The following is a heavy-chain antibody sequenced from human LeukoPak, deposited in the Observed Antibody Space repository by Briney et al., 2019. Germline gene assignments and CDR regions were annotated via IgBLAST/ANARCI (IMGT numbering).Heavy chain of an antibody. CDR3: ARTTGRYNGYGDY. CDR1: GFTFSSYS. J-gene: IGHJ4*02. V-gene: IGHV3-48*01. CDR2: ISSSSSTI. Sequence: GGSLRLSCAASGFTFSSYSMNWVRQAPGKGLEWVSYISSSSSTIYYADSVKGRFTISRDNAKNSLYLQMNSLRAEDTAVYYCARTTGRYNGYGDYWGQGTLVTVSS. D-gene: IGHD5-12*01.